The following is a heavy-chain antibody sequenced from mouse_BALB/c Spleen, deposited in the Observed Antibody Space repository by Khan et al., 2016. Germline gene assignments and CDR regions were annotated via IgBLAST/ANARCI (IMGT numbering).Heavy chain of an antibody. CDR1: GYTFSSFW. V-gene: IGHV1-9*01. J-gene: IGHJ4*01. CDR3: TRWGSYAMEF. D-gene: IGHD1-1*01. Sequence: QVQLQQSGAELMKSGASVKISCKATGYTFSSFWIEWVKLRPGHGLEWIGEIVPGSGSTKYNEDFEGKATITADTSSNTAYLQLSSLTYQDSDVYDCTRWGSYAMEFWHQATSVAFSS. CDR2: IVPGSGST.